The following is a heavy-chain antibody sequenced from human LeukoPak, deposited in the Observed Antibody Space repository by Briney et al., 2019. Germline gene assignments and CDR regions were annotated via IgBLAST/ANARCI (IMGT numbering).Heavy chain of an antibody. CDR3: ARLTLYVSSGWYGFDY. Sequence: SETLSLTCAVSGYSISSGYYWGWIRRPPGKGREWIGSIYHSGSTYYNPSLKSRVTISVDTSKNQFSLKLSSVTAADTAVYYCARLTLYVSSGWYGFDYWGQGTLVTVSS. CDR1: GYSISSGYY. D-gene: IGHD6-19*01. CDR2: IYHSGST. V-gene: IGHV4-38-2*01. J-gene: IGHJ4*02.